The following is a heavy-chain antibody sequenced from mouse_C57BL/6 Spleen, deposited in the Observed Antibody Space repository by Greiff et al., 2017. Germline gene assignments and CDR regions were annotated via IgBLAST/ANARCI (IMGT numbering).Heavy chain of an antibody. D-gene: IGHD2-1*01. V-gene: IGHV1-53*01. Sequence: QVHVKQPGTELVKPGASVKLSCKASGYTFTSYWMHWVKQRPGQGLEWIGNINPSNGGTNYNEKFKSKATLTVDKSSSTAYMQLSSLTSEDSAVYYCARSIYYGLTWFAYWGQGTLVTVSA. CDR1: GYTFTSYW. CDR3: ARSIYYGLTWFAY. CDR2: INPSNGGT. J-gene: IGHJ3*01.